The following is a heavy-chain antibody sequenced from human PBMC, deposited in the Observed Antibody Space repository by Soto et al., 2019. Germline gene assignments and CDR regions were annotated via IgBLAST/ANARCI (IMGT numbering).Heavy chain of an antibody. V-gene: IGHV3-15*01. CDR1: GFTFTNAW. D-gene: IGHD3-3*01. CDR3: TTENDFWSGYYL. CDR2: TKSKTDGGTT. J-gene: IGHJ4*01. Sequence: GGSLRLSCAVSGFTFTNAWMSWVRQAPGKGLEWVARTKSKTDGGTTDYAAPVKGRFTISSDDSKNTLYLQMNSLKTEDTAVYYCTTENDFWSGYYLWGHGTLVTVSS.